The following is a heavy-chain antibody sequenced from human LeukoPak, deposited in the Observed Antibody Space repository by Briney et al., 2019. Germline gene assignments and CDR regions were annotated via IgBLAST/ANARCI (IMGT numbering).Heavy chain of an antibody. CDR1: GFTFSSYA. D-gene: IGHD6-19*01. J-gene: IGHJ4*02. CDR2: ISYDGSNK. CDR3: ARSSGWFPAHYFDY. V-gene: IGHV3-30-3*01. Sequence: GGSLRLSCAASGFTFSSYAMHWVRQAPGKGLEWVAVISYDGSNKYYADSVKGRFTISRDNSKNTLYLQMNSLRAEDTAVYFCARSSGWFPAHYFDYWGQGTLVTVSS.